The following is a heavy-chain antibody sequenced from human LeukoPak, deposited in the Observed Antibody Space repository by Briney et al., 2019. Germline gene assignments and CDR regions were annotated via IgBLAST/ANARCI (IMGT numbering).Heavy chain of an antibody. CDR3: ARDSGPRGYDFWSGYYNYYYYYMDV. J-gene: IGHJ6*03. D-gene: IGHD3-3*01. CDR1: GASISKYY. V-gene: IGHV4-59*01. CDR2: IYYSGNT. Sequence: SETLSLTCTVSGASISKYYWSWIRQPPGKGLEWIGYIYYSGNTKYNPSLKSRVTISVDTSKNQFSLNLNSVTAADTAVYYCARDSGPRGYDFWSGYYNYYYYYMDVWGKGTTVTVSS.